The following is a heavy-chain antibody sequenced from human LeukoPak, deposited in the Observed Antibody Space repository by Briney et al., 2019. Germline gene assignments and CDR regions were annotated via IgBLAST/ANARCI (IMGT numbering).Heavy chain of an antibody. V-gene: IGHV3-30*02. Sequence: GGSLRLSCAASGLTFSSYGMHWVRQAPGKGLEWVAFIRYDGSNKYSADSVKRRFPFSRANSKSTLYLQMNSLRAEDTAVYYCAKDRWYSSSWYYFDYWGQGTLVTVSS. CDR3: AKDRWYSSSWYYFDY. D-gene: IGHD6-6*01. J-gene: IGHJ4*02. CDR2: IRYDGSNK. CDR1: GLTFSSYG.